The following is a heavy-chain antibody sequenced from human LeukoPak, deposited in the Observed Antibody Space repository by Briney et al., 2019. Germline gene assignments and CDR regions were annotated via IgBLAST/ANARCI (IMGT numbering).Heavy chain of an antibody. V-gene: IGHV4-61*08. CDR2: IYYSGST. Sequence: PSETLSLTCTVSGGSISSGDYYWSWIRQPPGKGLEWIGYIYYSGSTNYNPSLKSRVTISVDTSKNQFSLKLSSVTAADTAVYYCARGGRRFGELLLNYWGQGTLVTVSS. CDR3: ARGGRRFGELLLNY. J-gene: IGHJ4*02. D-gene: IGHD3-10*01. CDR1: GGSISSGDYY.